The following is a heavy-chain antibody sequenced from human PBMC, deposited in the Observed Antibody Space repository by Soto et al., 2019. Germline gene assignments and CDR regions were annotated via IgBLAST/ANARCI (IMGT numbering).Heavy chain of an antibody. Sequence: QVQLQESGPGLVRPSETLSLTCTVSGGSISGYYWSWIRQPPGKGLEWIGYIYYSGTTSYNPSLNRRVTMSVDTSKNQFSLKVNSVTAADTAVYYCARESYYGSGATVVAYWGQGTLVIVSS. CDR3: ARESYYGSGATVVAY. CDR2: IYYSGTT. CDR1: GGSISGYY. J-gene: IGHJ4*02. D-gene: IGHD3-10*01. V-gene: IGHV4-59*01.